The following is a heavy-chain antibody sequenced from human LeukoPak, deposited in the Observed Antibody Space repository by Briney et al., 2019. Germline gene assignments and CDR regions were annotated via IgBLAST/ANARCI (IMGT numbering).Heavy chain of an antibody. CDR2: ISSSSSFI. CDR3: ARGRCSSTSCPGDY. Sequence: KPGGSLRLSCPASGFTFSSYSMNWVRQAPGKGLEWVSSISSSSSFIYYADSVKGRFTISRDNAKNSLYLQMNSLRAEDTAVYYCARGRCSSTSCPGDYWGQGTLVTVSS. J-gene: IGHJ4*02. CDR1: GFTFSSYS. V-gene: IGHV3-21*01. D-gene: IGHD2-2*01.